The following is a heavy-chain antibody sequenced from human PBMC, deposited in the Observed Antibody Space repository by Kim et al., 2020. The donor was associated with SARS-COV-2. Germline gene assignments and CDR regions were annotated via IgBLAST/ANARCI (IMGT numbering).Heavy chain of an antibody. V-gene: IGHV3-11*01. D-gene: IGHD6-19*01. J-gene: IGHJ4*02. Sequence: GGSLRLSCAASGFTFSDYYMSWIRQAPGKGLEWVSYISSSGSTIYYADSVKGRFTISRDNAKNSLSLQMNSLRAEDTAVYYCASSIAVAGTGNFDYWGQGTLVTVSS. CDR2: ISSSGSTI. CDR3: ASSIAVAGTGNFDY. CDR1: GFTFSDYY.